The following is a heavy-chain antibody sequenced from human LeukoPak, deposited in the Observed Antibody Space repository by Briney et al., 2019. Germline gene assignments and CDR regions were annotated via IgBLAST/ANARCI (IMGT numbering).Heavy chain of an antibody. J-gene: IGHJ6*02. CDR1: GFTFTDYF. Sequence: GGSLRLSCAGSGFTFTDYFVSWIRQAPGKGLEWVSYISSSSSYTNYADSVKGRFTISRDNAKNSLYLQMNSLRAEDTAVYYCARGLSTTGKRDYYHGMFVWGQVTTVTVSS. V-gene: IGHV3-11*06. CDR2: ISSSSSYT. CDR3: ARGLSTTGKRDYYHGMFV. D-gene: IGHD1-1*01.